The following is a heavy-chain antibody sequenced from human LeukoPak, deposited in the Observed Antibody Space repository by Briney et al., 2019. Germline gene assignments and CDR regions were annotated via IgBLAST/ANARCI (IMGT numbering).Heavy chain of an antibody. Sequence: SQTLSLTCTVSGGSISSGSYYWSWIRQHPGKGLEWIGYIYYSGSTYYNPSLKSRVTISVDTSKNQFSLKLSSVTAADTAVYYCARSPIVPAAIDGMDVWGKGTTVTVSS. V-gene: IGHV4-31*03. J-gene: IGHJ6*04. CDR3: ARSPIVPAAIDGMDV. CDR2: IYYSGST. CDR1: GGSISSGSYY. D-gene: IGHD2-2*01.